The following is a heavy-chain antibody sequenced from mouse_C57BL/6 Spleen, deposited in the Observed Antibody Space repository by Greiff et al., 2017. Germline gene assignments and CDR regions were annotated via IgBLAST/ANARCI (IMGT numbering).Heavy chain of an antibody. D-gene: IGHD2-4*01. V-gene: IGHV1-61*01. J-gene: IGHJ3*01. Sequence: QVQLQQSGAELVRPGSSVKLSCKASGYTFTSYWMDWVKQRPGQGLEWIGNIYPSDSETHYNQKFKDKATLTVDTSSSTAYMQLSSLTSEDSAVYYCARYDYDWFAYWGQGTLVTVSA. CDR1: GYTFTSYW. CDR3: ARYDYDWFAY. CDR2: IYPSDSET.